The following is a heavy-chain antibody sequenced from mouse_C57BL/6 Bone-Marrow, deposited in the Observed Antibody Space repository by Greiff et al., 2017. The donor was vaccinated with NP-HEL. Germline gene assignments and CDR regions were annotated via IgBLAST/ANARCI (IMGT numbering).Heavy chain of an antibody. Sequence: QVQLQQPGAELVRPGSSVKLSCKASGYTFTSYWMDWVKQRPGQGLEWIGNIYPSDSETHYNQKFKDKATLTVDKSSSTAYMQLSSLTSEDSAVYYCARGRYGSSYWYFDARGHRDHGHRLL. CDR1: GYTFTSYW. V-gene: IGHV1-61*01. CDR3: ARGRYGSSYWYFDA. J-gene: IGHJ1*03. D-gene: IGHD1-1*01. CDR2: IYPSDSET.